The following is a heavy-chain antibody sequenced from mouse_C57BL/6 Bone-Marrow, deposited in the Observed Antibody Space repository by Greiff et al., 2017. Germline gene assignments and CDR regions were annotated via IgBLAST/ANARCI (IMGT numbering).Heavy chain of an antibody. CDR3: ARDLYSNTGYAMDY. CDR2: ISYDGSN. CDR1: GYSITSGYY. Sequence: EVQLVESGPGLVKPSQSLSLTCSVTGYSITSGYYWNWIRQFPGNKLEWMGYISYDGSNNYNPSLKNRISITLDTSKNQFFLKLNSVTTEDTATYYCARDLYSNTGYAMDYWGQGTSVTVSS. D-gene: IGHD2-5*01. V-gene: IGHV3-6*01. J-gene: IGHJ4*01.